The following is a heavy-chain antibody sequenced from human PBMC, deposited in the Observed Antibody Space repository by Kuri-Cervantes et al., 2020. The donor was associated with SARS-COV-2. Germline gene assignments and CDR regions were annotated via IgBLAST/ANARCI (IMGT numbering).Heavy chain of an antibody. J-gene: IGHJ4*02. CDR2: INPSGGST. D-gene: IGHD2-2*01. CDR3: ARCGSTSCYQSSLDY. CDR1: GYTFTSYY. Sequence: ASVKVSCKASGYTFTSYYMHWVRQAPGQGLEWMGIINPSGGSTSYAQKFRGRVTMTRDTSTSTVYMELSSLRSEDTAVYYCARCGSTSCYQSSLDYWGQGILVTVSS. V-gene: IGHV1-46*01.